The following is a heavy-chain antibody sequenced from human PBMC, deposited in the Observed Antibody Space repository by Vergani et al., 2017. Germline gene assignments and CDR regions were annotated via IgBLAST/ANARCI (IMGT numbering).Heavy chain of an antibody. V-gene: IGHV3-23*01. J-gene: IGHJ4*02. D-gene: IGHD3-10*01. Sequence: EVQLLESGGGLVQPGGSLRLTCAASEFTFSNYAMNWVRQAPGKGLEWVSGISGSGVSAYYTDSVKGRFTISRDNSKNMLFLQMNNLRTEDTAIYYCAKQYFVSGNYIFDYWGQGTLVTVSS. CDR1: EFTFSNYA. CDR3: AKQYFVSGNYIFDY. CDR2: ISGSGVSA.